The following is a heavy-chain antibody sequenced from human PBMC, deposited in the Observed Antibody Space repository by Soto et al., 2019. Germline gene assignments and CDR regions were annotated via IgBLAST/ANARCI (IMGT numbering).Heavy chain of an antibody. CDR2: FDPEDGET. CDR3: ATASPQWIQLWPYFDY. CDR1: GYTLTELS. D-gene: IGHD5-18*01. V-gene: IGHV1-24*01. Sequence: GASVKVSCKVSGYTLTELSMHWVRQAPGKGLEWMGGFDPEDGETIYAQKFQGRVTMTEDTSTDTAYMELSSLRSEDTAVYYCATASPQWIQLWPYFDYWGQGALVTVSS. J-gene: IGHJ4*02.